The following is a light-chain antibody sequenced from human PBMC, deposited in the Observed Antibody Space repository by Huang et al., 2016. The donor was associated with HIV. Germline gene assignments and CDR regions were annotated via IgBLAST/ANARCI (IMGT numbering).Light chain of an antibody. CDR1: QSICTN. V-gene: IGKV3-15*01. CDR2: SAS. CDR3: QQGET. Sequence: EIMLTQSPATLSVSPGERATLPCRASQSICTNLAWYQQKPGRAPRRLTYSASTRATGIPARFSGSGSGTEFTLTISSLQSEDFAVYYCQQGETFGQGTKLEIK. J-gene: IGKJ2*01.